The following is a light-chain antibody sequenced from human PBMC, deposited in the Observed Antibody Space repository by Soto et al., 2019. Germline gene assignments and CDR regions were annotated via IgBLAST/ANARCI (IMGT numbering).Light chain of an antibody. V-gene: IGKV3-11*01. Sequence: EVVLTQSPVTLSLSPGERATLSCRASQSFRGLLAWYQQKPGQAPRLLIYQTSLRAAGIPARFSASGSGTDFTLTISDVQPEDFALYYCHQRQSWPRTFGQGTKVDI. CDR3: HQRQSWPRT. J-gene: IGKJ1*01. CDR2: QTS. CDR1: QSFRGL.